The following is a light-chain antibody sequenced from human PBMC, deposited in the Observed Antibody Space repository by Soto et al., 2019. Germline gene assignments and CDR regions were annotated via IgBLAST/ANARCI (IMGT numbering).Light chain of an antibody. Sequence: QSALTQPPSASGSPGQSVTISCTGTSSDVGVYNYVSWYQQHPGKAPKLMIYDVNKRPSGVPDRFSGSKSGNTASLTVSGLQAEDEADYYCISYAGSSFWVFGGGTKVTVL. CDR3: ISYAGSSFWV. V-gene: IGLV2-8*01. CDR1: SSDVGVYNY. CDR2: DVN. J-gene: IGLJ3*02.